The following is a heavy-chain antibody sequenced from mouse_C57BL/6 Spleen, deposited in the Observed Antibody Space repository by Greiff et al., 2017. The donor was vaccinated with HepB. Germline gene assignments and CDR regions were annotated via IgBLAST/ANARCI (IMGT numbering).Heavy chain of an antibody. CDR2: IDPEDGDT. Sequence: VQLQQSGAELVRPGASVKLSCTASGFNIKDYYMHWVKQRPEQGLEWIGRIDPEDGDTEYAPKFQGKATMTADTSSNTAYLQLSSLTSEDTAVYYCTTGGKWDYGGFDYWGQGTTLTVSS. D-gene: IGHD2-4*01. CDR3: TTGGKWDYGGFDY. CDR1: GFNIKDYY. V-gene: IGHV14-1*01. J-gene: IGHJ2*01.